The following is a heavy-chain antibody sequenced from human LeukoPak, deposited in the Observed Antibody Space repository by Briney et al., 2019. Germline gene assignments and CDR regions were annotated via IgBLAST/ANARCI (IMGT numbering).Heavy chain of an antibody. CDR1: GYTFTGYY. Sequence: ASVKVSCKASGYTFTGYYMHWVRQAPGQGLEWMGRINPNSGGTNYAQKFQGRVTMTRDTSISTAYMELGRLRSDDTAVYYCARDREIIAVAGEYYFDYWGQGTLVTVSS. CDR2: INPNSGGT. V-gene: IGHV1-2*06. J-gene: IGHJ4*02. CDR3: ARDREIIAVAGEYYFDY. D-gene: IGHD6-19*01.